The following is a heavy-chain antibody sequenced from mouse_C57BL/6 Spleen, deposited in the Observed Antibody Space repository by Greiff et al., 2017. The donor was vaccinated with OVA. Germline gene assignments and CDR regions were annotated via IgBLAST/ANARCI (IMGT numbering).Heavy chain of an antibody. V-gene: IGHV1-50*01. J-gene: IGHJ1*03. CDR2: IDPSDSYT. D-gene: IGHD2-3*01. Sequence: QVQLQQPGAELVKPGASVKLSCKASGYTFTSYWMQWVKQRPGQGLEWIGEIDPSDSYTNYNQKFKGKATLTVDTSSSTAYMQLSSLTSEDSAVYYCARRGKIYDGYYFDVWGTGTTVTVSS. CDR3: ARRGKIYDGYYFDV. CDR1: GYTFTSYW.